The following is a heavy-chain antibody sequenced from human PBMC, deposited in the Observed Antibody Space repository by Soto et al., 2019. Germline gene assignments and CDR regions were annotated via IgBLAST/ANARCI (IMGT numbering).Heavy chain of an antibody. CDR1: GITFTKYA. CDR3: VADYGGLEGFYI. Sequence: GGSLRRSCAASGITFTKYAMAWVRQAPEKGLEWVSGISGSGGGTYYADSVKGRFTISRDNSKNTLFLQMNRLRAEDTAKYYCVADYGGLEGFYIWGQGTMVTVSS. V-gene: IGHV3-23*01. D-gene: IGHD4-17*01. J-gene: IGHJ3*02. CDR2: ISGSGGGT.